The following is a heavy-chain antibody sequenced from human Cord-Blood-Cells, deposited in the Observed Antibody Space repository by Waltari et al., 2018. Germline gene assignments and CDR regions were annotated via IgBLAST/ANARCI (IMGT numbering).Heavy chain of an antibody. CDR1: GGTFSSYA. V-gene: IGHV1-69*10. CDR2: IIPIRGIA. Sequence: QVQLVQSGAEVKKPGSSVKVSCKASGGTFSSYAISWVRQAPGQGLEWMGGIIPIRGIANYAEEVRGRVTITADKSTSTAYMELSSLRSEDTAVYYCARGLGRADAFDIWGQGTMVTVSS. J-gene: IGHJ3*02. D-gene: IGHD1-26*01. CDR3: ARGLGRADAFDI.